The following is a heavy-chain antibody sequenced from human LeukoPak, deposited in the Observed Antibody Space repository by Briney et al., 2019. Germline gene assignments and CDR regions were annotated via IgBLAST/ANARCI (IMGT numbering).Heavy chain of an antibody. Sequence: SETLSLTCTVSGGSISSGDYYWSWIRQPPGKGLEWIGYIYYSGNTYYNPSLKSRATISVDTSKNQFSLKLSSVTAADTAVYYCARAPYYYGSGSYYLGDYWGQGTLVTVSS. CDR3: ARAPYYYGSGSYYLGDY. CDR1: GGSISSGDYY. D-gene: IGHD3-10*01. CDR2: IYYSGNT. J-gene: IGHJ4*02. V-gene: IGHV4-30-4*01.